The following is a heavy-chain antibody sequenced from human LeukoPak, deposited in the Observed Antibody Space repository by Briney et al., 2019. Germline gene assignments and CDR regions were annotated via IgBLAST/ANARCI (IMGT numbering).Heavy chain of an antibody. CDR2: ISGSGGGT. V-gene: IGHV3-23*01. CDR3: AKARYSSGWDYFDY. D-gene: IGHD6-19*01. Sequence: GGSLRLSCAASGFTFSIYAMSGVRQAPGKGLEGVSGISGSGGGTYYVDSVKGRFTISRDNSKDTLYLQMNSLRADDTAVYYCAKARYSSGWDYFDYWGQGTLVTVSS. J-gene: IGHJ4*02. CDR1: GFTFSIYA.